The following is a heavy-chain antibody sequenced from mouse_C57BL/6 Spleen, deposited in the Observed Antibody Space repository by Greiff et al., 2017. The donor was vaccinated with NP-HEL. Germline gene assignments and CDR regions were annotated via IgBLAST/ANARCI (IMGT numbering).Heavy chain of an antibody. J-gene: IGHJ2*01. V-gene: IGHV1-42*01. CDR1: GYSFTGYY. CDR3: ARGGTVVAEDYPHDY. D-gene: IGHD1-1*01. CDR2: INPSTGGT. Sequence: EVQLQESGPELVKPGASVKISCKASGYSFTGYYMNWVKQSPEKSLEWIGEINPSTGGTTYNQKFKAKATLTVDKSSSTAYMQLKSLTSEDSAVYYCARGGTVVAEDYPHDYWGQGTTLTVSS.